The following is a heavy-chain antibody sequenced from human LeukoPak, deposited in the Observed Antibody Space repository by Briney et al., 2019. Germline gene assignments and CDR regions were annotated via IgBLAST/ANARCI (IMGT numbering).Heavy chain of an antibody. V-gene: IGHV3-30*04. J-gene: IGHJ4*02. CDR3: ARDPNMYYFDS. D-gene: IGHD2/OR15-2a*01. Sequence: PGGSLRLSCAASGFTFSSYAMHWVRQAPGKGLEWVAVISYDGSDKYHADSVKGRFTISRDNSKNTLYLQMNSLRAEDTAVYYCARDPNMYYFDSWGQGTLVTASS. CDR1: GFTFSSYA. CDR2: ISYDGSDK.